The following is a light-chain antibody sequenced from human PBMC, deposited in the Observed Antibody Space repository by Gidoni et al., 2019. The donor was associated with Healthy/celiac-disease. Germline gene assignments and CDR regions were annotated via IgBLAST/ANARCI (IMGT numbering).Light chain of an antibody. CDR1: QSVSSY. CDR2: DAS. Sequence: LSLSPGETATLSCRASQSVSSYLAWYQQKPDQAPRLLIYDASNRATGIPARFSGSGSGTDFTLTISSLEPEDFAVYYCQQRSNWPPHTFGGGTKVEIK. CDR3: QQRSNWPPHT. J-gene: IGKJ4*01. V-gene: IGKV3-11*01.